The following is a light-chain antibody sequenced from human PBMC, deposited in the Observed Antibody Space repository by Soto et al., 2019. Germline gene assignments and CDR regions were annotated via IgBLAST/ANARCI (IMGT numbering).Light chain of an antibody. J-gene: IGKJ3*01. V-gene: IGKV3-15*01. CDR1: ESVHRN. CDR2: YSS. CDR3: QHYSNWPPT. Sequence: EVVMTQAAATLSVSPGERVTLSCRASESVHRNLAWYRQKPGQGPSLLIYYSSTRATGVPDRFTGSGSGKEFTLTIRSLQSEDFGVYHCQHYSNWPPTFGPGTKVEIK.